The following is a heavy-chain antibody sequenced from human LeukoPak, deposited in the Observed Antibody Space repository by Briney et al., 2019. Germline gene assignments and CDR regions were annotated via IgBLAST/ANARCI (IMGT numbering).Heavy chain of an antibody. Sequence: SETLSLTCTVSGGSISNYYWSWLRQPPGKGLEWVGYIYYSGSRNYNPSLKSRVTISVDTSKNQFSLRLRSVTAADTAVYYCVRGYYDSSGYYYFDYWGQGTLVTVSS. D-gene: IGHD3-22*01. CDR2: IYYSGSR. CDR3: VRGYYDSSGYYYFDY. V-gene: IGHV4-59*01. J-gene: IGHJ4*02. CDR1: GGSISNYY.